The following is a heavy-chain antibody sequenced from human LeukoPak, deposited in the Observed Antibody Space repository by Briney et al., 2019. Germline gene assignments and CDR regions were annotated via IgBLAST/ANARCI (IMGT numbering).Heavy chain of an antibody. D-gene: IGHD3-10*01. CDR1: GYTFTSYG. Sequence: ASVKVSCKASGYTFTSYGISWVRQAPGQGLEWMGWISAYNGNTNYAQKLQGRVTMTTDTSTSTAYMELRSLRSDDTAVYYCARDLGPGPSGSYYFNWFDPWGQGTLVAVSS. CDR3: ARDLGPGPSGSYYFNWFDP. V-gene: IGHV1-18*01. CDR2: ISAYNGNT. J-gene: IGHJ5*02.